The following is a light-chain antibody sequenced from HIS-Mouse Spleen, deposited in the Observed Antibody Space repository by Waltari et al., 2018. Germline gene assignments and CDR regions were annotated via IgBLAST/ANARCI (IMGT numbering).Light chain of an antibody. V-gene: IGLV3-10*01. CDR2: EDS. J-gene: IGLJ3*02. CDR1: ALPTKY. Sequence: SYELTQPPSVSVSPGQTARITCSGDALPTKYAYWYQQKSGQAPVLVIYEDSKRPSGIPERCSGSSSGTMATLAISGAQVEDEADYYCYSTDSSGNHRRVFGGGTKLTVL. CDR3: YSTDSSGNHRRV.